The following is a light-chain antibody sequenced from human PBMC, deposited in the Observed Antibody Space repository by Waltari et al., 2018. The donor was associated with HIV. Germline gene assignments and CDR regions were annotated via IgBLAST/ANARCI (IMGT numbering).Light chain of an antibody. CDR1: SSNIGSNY. Sequence: QSVLTQPPSASGTPGQRVTISCSGSSSNIGSNYVYWYPQLPGMAPKLLIYRNNQRPSGVPDRFSGSKSGTSASLAISGLRSEDEADYYCAAWDDSLSVVFGGGTKLTVL. J-gene: IGLJ2*01. V-gene: IGLV1-47*01. CDR3: AAWDDSLSVV. CDR2: RNN.